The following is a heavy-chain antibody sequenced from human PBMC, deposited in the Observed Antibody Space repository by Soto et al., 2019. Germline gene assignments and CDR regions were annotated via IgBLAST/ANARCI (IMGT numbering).Heavy chain of an antibody. CDR2: IKQDGSEK. CDR1: GFKLSSSW. V-gene: IGHV3-7*01. J-gene: IGHJ4*02. CDR3: ARAAH. Sequence: GGSLRLSYAASGFKLSSSWMSWVRQVPGKGLEWVANIKQDGSEKYYVDSVRGRFAISRDNAKSSLFLQMDGLRAEDTAVYYCARAAHWGQGTLVTVSS.